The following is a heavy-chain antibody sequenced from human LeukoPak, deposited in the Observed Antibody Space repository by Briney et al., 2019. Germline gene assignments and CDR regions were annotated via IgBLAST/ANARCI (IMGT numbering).Heavy chain of an antibody. CDR3: ARETYSRAFDI. CDR1: GFTFSSYS. V-gene: IGHV3-48*01. J-gene: IGHJ3*02. Sequence: PGGSLRLSCAASGFTFSSYSMSWVRQAPGKGLEWVSYISSSSSTIYYADSVKGRFTISRDNAKNSLYLQMNSLRAEDTAVYYCARETYSRAFDIWGQGTMVTVSS. D-gene: IGHD2-15*01. CDR2: ISSSSSTI.